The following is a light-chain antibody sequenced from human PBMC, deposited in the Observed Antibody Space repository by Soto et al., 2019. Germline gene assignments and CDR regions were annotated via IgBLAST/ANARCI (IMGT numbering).Light chain of an antibody. J-gene: IGLJ2*01. V-gene: IGLV6-57*04. CDR1: SGSIASNY. Sequence: NFMLTQPHSVSESPGKTVTISCTRSSGSIASNYVQWYLQRPGSAPTTVIYEDNQRPSGVPDRFSGSIDSSSNSASLTISGLRTEDEADYYCQSYDSSNPVIFGGGTKLTV. CDR3: QSYDSSNPVI. CDR2: EDN.